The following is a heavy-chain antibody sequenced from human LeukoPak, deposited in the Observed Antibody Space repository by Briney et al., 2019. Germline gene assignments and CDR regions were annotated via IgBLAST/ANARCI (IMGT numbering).Heavy chain of an antibody. Sequence: SETLSLTCTVSGGSISSSSYYWGWIRQPPGKGLEWIGSIYYSGSTYYNPSLKSRVTISVDTSKNQFSLKLSSVTAADTAVYYCASGRGVTYWGQGTLVTVSS. J-gene: IGHJ4*02. CDR2: IYYSGST. CDR3: ASGRGVTY. D-gene: IGHD2-21*02. CDR1: GGSISSSSYY. V-gene: IGHV4-39*07.